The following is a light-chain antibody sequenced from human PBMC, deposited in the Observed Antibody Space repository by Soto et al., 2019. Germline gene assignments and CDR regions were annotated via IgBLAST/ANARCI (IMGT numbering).Light chain of an antibody. CDR3: QQYSSYWT. Sequence: EIVMTQSPATLSVSPGERATLSCRASQSVSSNLAWYQQKPGQAPRLLIYGASTRATVIPAGFSGSGSGTEFTLTISNLQPDDSATYYCQQYSSYWTFGQGTKVDIK. CDR2: GAS. J-gene: IGKJ1*01. CDR1: QSVSSN. V-gene: IGKV3-15*01.